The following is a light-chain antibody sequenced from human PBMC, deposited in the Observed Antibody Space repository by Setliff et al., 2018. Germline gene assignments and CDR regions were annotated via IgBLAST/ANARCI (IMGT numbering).Light chain of an antibody. CDR1: SSDVCAYSH. CDR2: EVS. Sequence: QSVLAQPASVSGSPGQSITISCAGTSSDVCAYSHVSWYQQYPGKAPKLMISEVSNRPSGVSYRFSGSKSGSTASLTISGLQAEDEADYYCMSYTTIRTYVFGTGTKVTV. J-gene: IGLJ1*01. CDR3: MSYTTIRTYV. V-gene: IGLV2-14*01.